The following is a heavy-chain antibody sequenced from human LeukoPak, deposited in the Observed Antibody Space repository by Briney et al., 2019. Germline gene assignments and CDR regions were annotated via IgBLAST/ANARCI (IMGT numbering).Heavy chain of an antibody. Sequence: SETLSLTCAVYGGSFSGYYWSWIRQPAGRGLEWIGRIYSSGSTNYNPSLKSRVTMSVDTSKNQFSLKLNSVTAADTAVYYCARDRSGSSGYYSPVDYWGQGTVVTVSS. CDR1: GGSFSGYY. CDR3: ARDRSGSSGYYSPVDY. D-gene: IGHD6-19*01. V-gene: IGHV4-4*07. J-gene: IGHJ4*02. CDR2: IYSSGST.